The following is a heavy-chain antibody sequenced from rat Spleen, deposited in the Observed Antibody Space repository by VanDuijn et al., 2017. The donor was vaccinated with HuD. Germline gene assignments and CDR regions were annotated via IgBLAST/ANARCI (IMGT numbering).Heavy chain of an antibody. Sequence: EVQLVESGGGLVQPGGSLKLSCTVSGFTFSDYYMAWVRQAPKKGLEWVASISYEGDSTYYGDSVKGRFTISRDNAKSTLYLQMNSLRSEDTATYYCTRAGGYNYYFDYWGQGVMVTVSS. V-gene: IGHV5-22*01. J-gene: IGHJ2*01. D-gene: IGHD1-4*01. CDR1: GFTFSDYY. CDR2: ISYEGDST. CDR3: TRAGGYNYYFDY.